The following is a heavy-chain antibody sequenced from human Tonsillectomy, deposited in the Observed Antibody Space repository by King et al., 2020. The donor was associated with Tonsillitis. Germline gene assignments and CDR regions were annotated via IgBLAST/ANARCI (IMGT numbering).Heavy chain of an antibody. CDR1: GYTFTCYY. V-gene: IGHV1-2*02. J-gene: IGHJ4*02. D-gene: IGHD7-27*01. CDR3: ASFLTGEGY. CDR2: INPNSGGP. Sequence: VQLVEAGAEVKKPGASVKVSCKASGYTFTCYYIHWVRQAPGQGLEWWGWINPNSGGPNYAQKFQARFTMTRDTSISKAYMELGRLRSDDTAVYYCASFLTGEGYWGQGTLVTVSS.